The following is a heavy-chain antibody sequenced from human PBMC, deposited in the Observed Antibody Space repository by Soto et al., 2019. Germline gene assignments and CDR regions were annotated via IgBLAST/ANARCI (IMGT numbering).Heavy chain of an antibody. CDR1: GFTFRDYA. Sequence: EVQLLESGGGLIQPGGSLRLSCAASGFTFRDYAMTWVRQAPGKGLEWVSVITGSGGKTFYADYVKGRFSISRDNSKNTVYLEINSLRAEDTAVYYCAKGILSDYYGSGTYDYWGQGTLVTVSS. J-gene: IGHJ4*02. CDR2: ITGSGGKT. CDR3: AKGILSDYYGSGTYDY. V-gene: IGHV3-23*01. D-gene: IGHD3-10*01.